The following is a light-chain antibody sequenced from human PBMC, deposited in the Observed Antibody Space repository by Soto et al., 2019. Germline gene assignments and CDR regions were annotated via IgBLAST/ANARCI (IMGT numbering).Light chain of an antibody. CDR3: QHYNSYPLT. Sequence: DIQMTQSPSTLSGSVGDRVTITCRASQTISSWLAWYQQKPGKAPKLLIYKASTLKSGVPSRFSGSGSGTEFTLTIAGLQPDDFATYYCQHYNSYPLTFGGGTKVDNK. CDR2: KAS. CDR1: QTISSW. V-gene: IGKV1-5*03. J-gene: IGKJ4*01.